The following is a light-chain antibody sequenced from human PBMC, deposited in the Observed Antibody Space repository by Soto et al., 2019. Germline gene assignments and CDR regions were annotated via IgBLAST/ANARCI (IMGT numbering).Light chain of an antibody. V-gene: IGKV3-20*01. CDR3: QQYGSAPT. CDR2: GAS. J-gene: IGKJ1*01. CDR1: QSVSSSY. Sequence: EIVLTQSPGTLSLSPGERATLSCRASQSVSSSYLAWYQQKPGQAPRLLIYGASSRATGIPDRFSDRGSGKDFTLTISRLEPEDFAVYYCQQYGSAPTFGQGTKV.